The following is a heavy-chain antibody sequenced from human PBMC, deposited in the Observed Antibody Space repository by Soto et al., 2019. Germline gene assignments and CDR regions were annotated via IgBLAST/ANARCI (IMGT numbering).Heavy chain of an antibody. J-gene: IGHJ3*02. CDR1: GLTFSSYA. Sequence: GGSLRLSCAASGLTFSSYAMSWVRQTPGKGLEWVSGVLGGGGSTFYADSVKGRFTISRDNSKNTLYVQMNSLRAEDTAIYYCARKGPPRDAFDIWGQGTMVTVSS. CDR2: VLGGGGST. CDR3: ARKGPPRDAFDI. V-gene: IGHV3-23*01.